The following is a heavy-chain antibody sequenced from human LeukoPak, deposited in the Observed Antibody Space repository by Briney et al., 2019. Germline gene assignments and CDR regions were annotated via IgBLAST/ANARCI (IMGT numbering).Heavy chain of an antibody. CDR3: ARDTSTYYDFWSGYFDP. CDR2: ISAYNGNT. J-gene: IGHJ5*02. D-gene: IGHD3-3*01. V-gene: IGHV1-18*01. CDR1: GYTFTSYG. Sequence: ASVKVSCKASGYTFTSYGISWVRQAPGQGLEWMGWISAYNGNTNYAQKLQGRVTMTTDTSTSTAYMELRSLRSDDTAVYYCARDTSTYYDFWSGYFDPWGQGTLVTVSS.